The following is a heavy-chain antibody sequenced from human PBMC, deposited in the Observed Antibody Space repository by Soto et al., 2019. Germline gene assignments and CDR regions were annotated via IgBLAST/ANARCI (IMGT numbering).Heavy chain of an antibody. D-gene: IGHD6-13*01. CDR1: GYTFTSYY. J-gene: IGHJ6*02. V-gene: IGHV1-46*01. CDR3: ERGWGIAAAGAYYYGMDV. Sequence: ASVKVSCKASGYTFTSYYMHWVRQAPGHGLELMGIINPSGGSTSYAQKFQGRVTMTRDTSTSTVYMELSSLRSEDTAVYYCERGWGIAAAGAYYYGMDVWGQGTTVTVSS. CDR2: INPSGGST.